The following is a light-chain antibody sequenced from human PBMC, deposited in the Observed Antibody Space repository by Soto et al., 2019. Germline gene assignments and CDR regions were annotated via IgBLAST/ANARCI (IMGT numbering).Light chain of an antibody. CDR1: QSVSNN. J-gene: IGKJ2*01. V-gene: IGKV3-11*01. Sequence: EIVLTQSPATLSLSPGERATLSCRASQSVSNNLGWYQQKPGQAPRLLIYDASNRATDIPARFSGSGSGTHFTITINSLEPEDFAVYYCQQRSNWPRTFGQGTKLDIK. CDR2: DAS. CDR3: QQRSNWPRT.